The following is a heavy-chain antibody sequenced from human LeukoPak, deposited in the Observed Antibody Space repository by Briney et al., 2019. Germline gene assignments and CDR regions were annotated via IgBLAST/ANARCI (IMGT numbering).Heavy chain of an antibody. V-gene: IGHV3-23*01. D-gene: IGHD6-19*01. J-gene: IGHJ4*02. CDR2: INDSGDYT. Sequence: GGSLRLSCRASGVTFSSHAMSWVRQALGKGLGWVSGINDSGDYTYHADSVKGRFTISRDNSKNTVYLQMNSLRAEDTAVYYCAKSLDFAVAGIDYWGQGTLVTVSS. CDR3: AKSLDFAVAGIDY. CDR1: GVTFSSHA.